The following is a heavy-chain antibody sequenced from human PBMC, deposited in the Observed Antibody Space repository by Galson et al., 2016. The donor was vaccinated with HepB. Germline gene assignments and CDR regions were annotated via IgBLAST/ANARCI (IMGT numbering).Heavy chain of an antibody. Sequence: TLSLTCTVSGGSISSASHFWSWMRQPAGKGLEWIGRIYTNGDTEYTDHNPSLKSRVTISVDTSKNQFSLKLNSVSTADPAVYYCARTNGPGNGNFHRLFDIWGQGTMVTVSS. CDR2: IYTNG. CDR3: ARTNGPGNGNFHRLFDI. D-gene: IGHD1-7*01. V-gene: IGHV4-61*02. J-gene: IGHJ3*02. CDR1: GGSISSASHF.